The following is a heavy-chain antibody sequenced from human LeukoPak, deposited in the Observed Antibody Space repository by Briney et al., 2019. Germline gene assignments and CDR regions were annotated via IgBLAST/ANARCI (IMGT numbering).Heavy chain of an antibody. CDR3: ARCGQYYDFWSGYSGDYYFDY. D-gene: IGHD3-3*01. V-gene: IGHV3-53*01. Sequence: PGGSLRLSCAASGFTVSSNYMSCVRQAPGKGREWVSVIYSGGSTYYADSVKGRFTISRDNSKNTLYLQMNSLRAEDTAVYYCARCGQYYDFWSGYSGDYYFDYWGQGTLVTVSS. CDR1: GFTVSSNY. CDR2: IYSGGST. J-gene: IGHJ4*02.